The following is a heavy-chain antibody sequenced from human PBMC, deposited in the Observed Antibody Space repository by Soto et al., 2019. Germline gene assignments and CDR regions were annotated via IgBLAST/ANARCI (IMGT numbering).Heavy chain of an antibody. V-gene: IGHV4-4*07. CDR2: IYMNGNT. CDR1: GGSIGLYY. J-gene: IGHJ3*02. Sequence: SLTCTVSGGSIGLYYWSWIRQPAGKGLEWIGRIYMNGNTNYNPSFRSRVTMSVDTSKNQLSLRLTSMTAADTAVYYCARDRGVVTAIDAFDIWGQGTMVTVSS. CDR3: ARDRGVVTAIDAFDI. D-gene: IGHD2-21*02.